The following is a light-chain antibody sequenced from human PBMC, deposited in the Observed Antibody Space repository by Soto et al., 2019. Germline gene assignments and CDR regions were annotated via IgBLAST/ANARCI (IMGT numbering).Light chain of an antibody. CDR3: ISYTDRQSYL. CDR2: AVG. V-gene: IGLV2-14*03. Sequence: QSVLTQPASVSGCPGQSMTISCSGTSSDIGSYNHVAWYQQFPGKSPKLMIYAVGDRPPGVSDRFSGSKSGITASLTISGLQTEDEADYYCISYTDRQSYLFGTGTKVTLL. CDR1: SSDIGSYNH. J-gene: IGLJ1*01.